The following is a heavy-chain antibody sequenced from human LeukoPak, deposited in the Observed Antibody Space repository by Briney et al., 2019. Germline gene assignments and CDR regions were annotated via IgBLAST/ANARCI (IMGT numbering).Heavy chain of an antibody. CDR2: IYYSGST. J-gene: IGHJ4*02. D-gene: IGHD7-27*01. CDR1: GGSISSSSYY. V-gene: IGHV4-39*01. Sequence: SETLSLTCTVSGGSISSSSYYWGWIRQPPGKGLEWIGSIYYSGSTYYNPSLKSRVTISVDTSKNQFSLKLSSVTAADTAVYYCAIWGSRLTGFDYWGQGTLVTVSS. CDR3: AIWGSRLTGFDY.